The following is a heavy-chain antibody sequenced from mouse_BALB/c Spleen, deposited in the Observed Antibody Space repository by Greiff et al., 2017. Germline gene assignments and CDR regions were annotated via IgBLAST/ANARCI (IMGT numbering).Heavy chain of an antibody. V-gene: IGHV7-3*02. J-gene: IGHJ4*01. CDR2: IRNKANGYTT. CDR1: GFTFTDYY. Sequence: EVKVVESGGGLVQPGGSLRLSCATSGFTFTDYYMSWVRQPPGKALEWLGFIRNKANGYTTEYSASVKGRFTISRDNSQSILYLQMNTLRAEDSATYYCARDMMDYWGQGTSVTVSS. CDR3: ARDMMDY.